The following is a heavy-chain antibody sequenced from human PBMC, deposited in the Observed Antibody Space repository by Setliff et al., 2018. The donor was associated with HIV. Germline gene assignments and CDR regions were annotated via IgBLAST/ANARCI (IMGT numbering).Heavy chain of an antibody. V-gene: IGHV4-38-2*02. CDR1: GYRISDGYS. J-gene: IGHJ4*02. D-gene: IGHD3-16*01. Sequence: LSLTCTVYGYRISDGYSWGWIRQPPGKGLEWIGSIHHSGSTHYNSSLKSRVNISVDTSNNQFSLKLTTVTAADTAVYYCARRPPMITGEGGDHWGQGTLVTVSS. CDR2: IHHSGST. CDR3: ARRPPMITGEGGDH.